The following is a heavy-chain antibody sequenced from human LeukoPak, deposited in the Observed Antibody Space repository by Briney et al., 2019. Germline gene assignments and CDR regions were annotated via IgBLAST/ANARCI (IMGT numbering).Heavy chain of an antibody. Sequence: GGSLRLSCAASGFTFSSYGMHWVRQAPGKGLEWVSFIRFDGGNEYYAESVKGRFTVSRDNSKNTLYLQMNRLRAEDSALYYCAKGDFRGYYGRDQFDFWGQGTLVTVSS. J-gene: IGHJ4*02. CDR3: AKGDFRGYYGRDQFDF. CDR2: IRFDGGNE. V-gene: IGHV3-30*02. D-gene: IGHD4-17*01. CDR1: GFTFSSYG.